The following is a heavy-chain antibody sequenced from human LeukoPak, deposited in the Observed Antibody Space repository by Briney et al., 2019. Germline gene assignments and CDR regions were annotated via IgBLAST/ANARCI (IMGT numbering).Heavy chain of an antibody. CDR3: ARGSDY. V-gene: IGHV3-9*01. CDR1: GFIFDDYA. Sequence: GGSLRLSCAASGFIFDDYAMHWVRQAPGKGLEWVSGISWNSGSIGYADSVKGRFTISRDNAKNSLYLQMNSLRAEDTAVYYCARGSDYWGQGTLVTVSS. J-gene: IGHJ4*02. CDR2: ISWNSGSI.